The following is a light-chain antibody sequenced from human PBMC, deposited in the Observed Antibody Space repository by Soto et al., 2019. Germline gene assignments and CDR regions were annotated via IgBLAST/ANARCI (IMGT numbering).Light chain of an antibody. J-gene: IGLJ1*01. CDR2: DVS. CDR3: SSYTSSSDV. CDR1: SSDVGSYNY. Sequence: QSALTQPASVSGSPGQSITISCTGTSSDVGSYNYVSWYQQHPGKAPKLMIYDVSNRPSGVSNRFSGSKSGNTASLTISGLQDEDEAYYCRSSYTSSSDVFGTGTKLTVL. V-gene: IGLV2-14*01.